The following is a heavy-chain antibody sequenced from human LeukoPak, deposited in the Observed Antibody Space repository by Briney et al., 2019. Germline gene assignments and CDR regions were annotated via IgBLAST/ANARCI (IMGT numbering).Heavy chain of an antibody. CDR1: GFTFSNYL. V-gene: IGHV3-48*01. Sequence: PGGSLRLSCVGSGFTFSNYLMNWVRQAPGRGLEWVSFISSTGGTIYYADAVKGRFTVSRDNAKNSLYLQINSLRAEDTAVYYCARDQIVVVPAREERAYFDYWGQGTLVTVSS. D-gene: IGHD2-2*01. J-gene: IGHJ4*02. CDR3: ARDQIVVVPAREERAYFDY. CDR2: ISSTGGTI.